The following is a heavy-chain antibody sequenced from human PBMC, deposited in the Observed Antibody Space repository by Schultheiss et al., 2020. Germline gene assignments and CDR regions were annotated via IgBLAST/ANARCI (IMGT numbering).Heavy chain of an antibody. CDR1: GYTFTSYD. V-gene: IGHV1-8*01. CDR3: ARGQWLGLTNPFDY. Sequence: ASVKVSCKASGYTFTSYDINWVRQATGQGLEWMGWMNPNSGNTGFAQKFQGRVTMTRNTSISTAYMELSSLKFEDTAVYYCARGQWLGLTNPFDYWGQGTLVTVSS. J-gene: IGHJ4*02. CDR2: MNPNSGNT. D-gene: IGHD6-19*01.